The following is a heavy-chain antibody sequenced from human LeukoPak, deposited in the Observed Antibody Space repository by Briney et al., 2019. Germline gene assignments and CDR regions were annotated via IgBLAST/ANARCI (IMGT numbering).Heavy chain of an antibody. CDR2: IYYSGST. Sequence: NPSETLSLTCTVSGGSTSTSNFYWGWIRLPPGKGLEWIGSIYYSGSTYYNPSLKSRVTISVDTSKNQFSLKLSSVTAADTAVYYCARRVYSSGWYVFDYWGQGSLVTVSS. V-gene: IGHV4-39*01. D-gene: IGHD6-19*01. CDR3: ARRVYSSGWYVFDY. CDR1: GGSTSTSNFY. J-gene: IGHJ4*02.